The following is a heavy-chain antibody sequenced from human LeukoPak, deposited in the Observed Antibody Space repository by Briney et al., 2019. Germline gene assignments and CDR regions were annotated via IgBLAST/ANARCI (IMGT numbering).Heavy chain of an antibody. D-gene: IGHD1-1*01. CDR3: VRGSTGACDP. CDR1: ADSITNHY. V-gene: IGHV4-59*11. J-gene: IGHJ5*02. Sequence: SETLSLTCTVSADSITNHYWSWIRQPPGKGLEWIGYIYYSGSSNYNPSLKSRVTMSVDTSKNELSLKLSSVTAADTAVYYCVRGSTGACDPWGKGTLVTVSS. CDR2: IYYSGSS.